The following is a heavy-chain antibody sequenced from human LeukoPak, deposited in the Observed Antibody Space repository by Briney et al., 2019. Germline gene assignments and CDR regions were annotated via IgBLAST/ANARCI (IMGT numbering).Heavy chain of an antibody. Sequence: ASVKVSCKASGYTFNTYAMNWVRQAPGQGLEWMGWINTNTGNPTYAQGFTGRFVFSLDTSVSTAYLQISSLKAEDTAVYYCARVGIAAGKLTNFDYWGQGTLVTVSS. D-gene: IGHD6-13*01. CDR2: INTNTGNP. CDR3: ARVGIAAGKLTNFDY. V-gene: IGHV7-4-1*02. CDR1: GYTFNTYA. J-gene: IGHJ4*02.